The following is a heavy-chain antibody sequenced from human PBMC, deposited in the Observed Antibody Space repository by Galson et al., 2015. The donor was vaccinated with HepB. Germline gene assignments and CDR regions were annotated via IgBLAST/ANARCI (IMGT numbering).Heavy chain of an antibody. CDR3: ARGGGSGDYDYYYYMDV. V-gene: IGHV1-18*01. D-gene: IGHD6-19*01. CDR1: GYTITRYG. Sequence: SVKVSCKASGYTITRYGISWVRQAPGQGLEWMGWISTYTGNSKYAQKVRGRVTMTTDTATSTAYMELRSRRSDDTAVYYCARGGGSGDYDYYYYMDVWGKGTTVTVSS. J-gene: IGHJ6*03. CDR2: ISTYTGNS.